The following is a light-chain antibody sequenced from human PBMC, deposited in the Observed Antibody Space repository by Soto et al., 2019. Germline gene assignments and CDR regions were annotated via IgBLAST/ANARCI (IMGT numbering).Light chain of an antibody. J-gene: IGKJ4*01. V-gene: IGKV3-11*01. CDR2: DAS. CDR1: QNIASY. Sequence: EIVLTQSPATLSLSPGERATLSSRASQNIASYLAWYQHRPGQAPRLLISDASNRAAGIPDRFSGSGSGTAFTLTISSLEPEDFAIYYCQQRTNWPPLTFGGGTRVEIK. CDR3: QQRTNWPPLT.